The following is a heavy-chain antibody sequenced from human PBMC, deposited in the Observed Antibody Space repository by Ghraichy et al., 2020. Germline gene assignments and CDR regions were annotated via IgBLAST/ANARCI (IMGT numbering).Heavy chain of an antibody. CDR2: ISSSSSYI. CDR1: GFTFSTYW. J-gene: IGHJ4*02. D-gene: IGHD1-1*01. CDR3: ARGPSTTGFDY. Sequence: GGSLRLSCAASGFTFSTYWMSWVRQAPVKGLEWVSSISSSSSYIYYADSVKGRFTISRDNAKNSLYLQMNSLRAEDTAVYYCARGPSTTGFDYWGQGTLVTVSS. V-gene: IGHV3-21*01.